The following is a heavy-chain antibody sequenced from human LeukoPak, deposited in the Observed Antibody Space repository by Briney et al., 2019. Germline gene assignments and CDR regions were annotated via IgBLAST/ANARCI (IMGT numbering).Heavy chain of an antibody. CDR1: GFTFSSYA. V-gene: IGHV3-53*01. D-gene: IGHD7-27*01. CDR2: IYSGGST. J-gene: IGHJ6*02. Sequence: PGGSLRLSCAASGFTFSSYAMSWVRQAPGKGLEWVSVIYSGGSTYYADSVKGRFTISRDNSKNTLYLQMNSLRAEDTAVYYCARSNRGGLYYYGMDVWGQGTTVTVSS. CDR3: ARSNRGGLYYYGMDV.